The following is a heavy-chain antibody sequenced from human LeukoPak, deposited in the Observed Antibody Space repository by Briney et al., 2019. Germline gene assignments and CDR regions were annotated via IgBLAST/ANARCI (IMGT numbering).Heavy chain of an antibody. CDR2: ISGSGGST. V-gene: IGHV3-23*01. CDR1: GFTFSSYA. CDR3: AKSWIAARPNVYYFDY. J-gene: IGHJ4*02. Sequence: GGSLRLPCAASGFTFSSYAMSWVRQAPGKGLEWVSAISGSGGSTYYADSVKGRFTISRDNSKNTLYLQMNSLRAEDTAVYYCAKSWIAARPNVYYFDYWGQGTLVTVSS. D-gene: IGHD6-6*01.